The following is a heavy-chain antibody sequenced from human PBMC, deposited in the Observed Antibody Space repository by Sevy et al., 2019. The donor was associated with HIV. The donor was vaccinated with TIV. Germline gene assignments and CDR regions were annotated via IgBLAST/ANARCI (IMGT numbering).Heavy chain of an antibody. Sequence: GGSLRLSCAASGFTFSSYGMHWVRQAPGKGLEWVAVISYDGSNKYYADSVKGRFTISRDNSKNTLYLQMNSLRAEDTAVYYCAKLWSVSMKVVVITNLTAFDIWGQGTMVTVSS. D-gene: IGHD3-22*01. CDR1: GFTFSSYG. V-gene: IGHV3-30*18. CDR2: ISYDGSNK. J-gene: IGHJ3*02. CDR3: AKLWSVSMKVVVITNLTAFDI.